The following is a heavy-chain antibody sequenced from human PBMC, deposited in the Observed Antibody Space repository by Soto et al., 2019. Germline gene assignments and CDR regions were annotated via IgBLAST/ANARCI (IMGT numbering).Heavy chain of an antibody. V-gene: IGHV3-30*18. CDR2: ISYDGSNK. D-gene: IGHD3-10*01. CDR3: AKDWGLYGSGSYYNDY. Sequence: GGSLRLSCVASGFTFSSYGMHWVRQAPGKGLEWVAVISYDGSNKYYADSVKGRFTISRDNSKNTLYLQMNSLRAEDTAVYYCAKDWGLYGSGSYYNDYWGQGTLVTVSS. CDR1: GFTFSSYG. J-gene: IGHJ4*02.